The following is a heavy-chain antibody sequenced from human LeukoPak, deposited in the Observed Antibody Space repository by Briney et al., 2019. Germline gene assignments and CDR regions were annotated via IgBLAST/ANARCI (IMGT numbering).Heavy chain of an antibody. CDR1: GGTFSSYA. D-gene: IGHD3-3*01. CDR2: IIPIFGTA. Sequence: ASVNVSCKASGGTFSSYAISWVRQAPGQGLEWMGGIIPIFGTANYAQKFQGRVTITADESTSTAYMELSSLRSEDTAVYYCAKGGFYDFWSGYQTYYYYGMDVWGQGTTVTVSS. J-gene: IGHJ6*02. CDR3: AKGGFYDFWSGYQTYYYYGMDV. V-gene: IGHV1-69*01.